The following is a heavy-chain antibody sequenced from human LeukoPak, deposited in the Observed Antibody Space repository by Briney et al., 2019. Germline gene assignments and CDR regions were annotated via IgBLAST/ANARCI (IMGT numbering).Heavy chain of an antibody. J-gene: IGHJ4*02. CDR3: ARDLGSSSDY. CDR2: ISFDGSDK. CDR1: GFTFRSYG. V-gene: IGHV3-33*01. Sequence: GKSLRLSCAASGFTFRSYGMHWVRQAPGKGLEWVSFISFDGSDKYYSDSVKGRFSISRDNSNNTVFLQMSSLRAEDTAIYYCARDLGSSSDYWGQGTLVTVS. D-gene: IGHD6-6*01.